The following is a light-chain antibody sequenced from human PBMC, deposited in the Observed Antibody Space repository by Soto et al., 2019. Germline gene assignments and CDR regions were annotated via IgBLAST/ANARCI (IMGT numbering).Light chain of an antibody. CDR1: QGVSSTY. CDR2: AAS. J-gene: IGKJ2*01. CDR3: QQYGSSAPMYT. V-gene: IGKV3-20*01. Sequence: EIVLTQSPGTLSLSPGERATLSCRASQGVSSTYLAWYQQKPGQAPRLLIYAASNRATGIPDRFSGSGSGTDFTLNISRLEPEDFAVYYCQQYGSSAPMYTFGQGTKLEI.